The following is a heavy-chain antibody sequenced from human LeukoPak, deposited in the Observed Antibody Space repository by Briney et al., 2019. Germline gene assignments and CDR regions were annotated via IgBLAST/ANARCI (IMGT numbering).Heavy chain of an antibody. CDR3: ARGRITIFGVVIPHFDN. CDR2: IDNSGNT. Sequence: PSETLSLTCTVSRGSISSYYWSWIRQPPGKGLEWIGYIDNSGNTNSNPSLKSRVTMSVDTSKNQFSLKLSSVIAADTAVYYCARGRITIFGVVIPHFDNWGQGTLVTVPS. J-gene: IGHJ4*02. V-gene: IGHV4-59*01. CDR1: RGSISSYY. D-gene: IGHD3-3*01.